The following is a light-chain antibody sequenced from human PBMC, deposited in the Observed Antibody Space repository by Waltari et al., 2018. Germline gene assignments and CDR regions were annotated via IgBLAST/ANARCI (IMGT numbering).Light chain of an antibody. J-gene: IGKJ2*01. CDR1: QGISRY. CDR3: QQLNNYPYT. CDR2: AAS. V-gene: IGKV1-9*01. Sequence: DIQLTQSPSFLSASVGDRVTITCRASQGISRYLAWYQLTPGKAPKLLSYAASTLQSGVPSRFSGSGSETEFTLTISSLQPEDFATYYCQQLNNYPYTFGQGTKLEIK.